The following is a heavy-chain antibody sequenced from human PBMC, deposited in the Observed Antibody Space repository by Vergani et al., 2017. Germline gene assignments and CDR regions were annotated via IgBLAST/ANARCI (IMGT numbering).Heavy chain of an antibody. V-gene: IGHV1-3*01. CDR3: ARDPPTYDIVVVPYYYYYMDV. CDR2: INAGNGNT. D-gene: IGHD2-2*01. J-gene: IGHJ6*03. Sequence: QVQLVQSGAEVKKPGASVKVSCKASGYTFTSYAMHWVRQAPGQRLEWMGWINAGNGNTKYSQKFQGRVTITRDTSASTAYMELSSLRSEDTAVYYCARDPPTYDIVVVPYYYYYMDVWGKGTTVTVSS. CDR1: GYTFTSYA.